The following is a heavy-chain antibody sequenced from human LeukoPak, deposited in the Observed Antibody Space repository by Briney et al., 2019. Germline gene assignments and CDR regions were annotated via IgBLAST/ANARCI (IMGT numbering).Heavy chain of an antibody. V-gene: IGHV1-2*02. Sequence: ASVKVSCKASGYTFTSYGISWVRQAPGQGLEWMGWINPNSGGTNYAQKFQGRVTMTRDTSISTAYMELSRLRSDDTAVYYCARVAPYYDFWSGYYTGPLAWSDVWGQGTTVTVSS. D-gene: IGHD3-3*01. J-gene: IGHJ6*02. CDR3: ARVAPYYDFWSGYYTGPLAWSDV. CDR2: INPNSGGT. CDR1: GYTFTSYG.